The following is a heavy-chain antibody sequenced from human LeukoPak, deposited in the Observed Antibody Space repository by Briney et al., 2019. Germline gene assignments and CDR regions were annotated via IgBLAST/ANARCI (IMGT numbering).Heavy chain of an antibody. CDR1: GFTFSSYE. CDR2: ISSSGSTI. Sequence: GGSLRLSCAASGFTFSSYEMNWVRQAPGKGLEGVSYISSSGSTIYYADSVKGRFTISRDKAKNSLYLQMNSLRAEDAAVYYCAALSITMVRGVSFDPWGQGTLVTVSS. CDR3: AALSITMVRGVSFDP. J-gene: IGHJ5*02. D-gene: IGHD3-10*01. V-gene: IGHV3-48*03.